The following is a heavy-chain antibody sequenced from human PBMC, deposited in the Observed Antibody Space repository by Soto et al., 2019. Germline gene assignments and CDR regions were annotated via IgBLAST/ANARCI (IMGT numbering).Heavy chain of an antibody. Sequence: PGGSLRLSCAASGFTFSSYGMHWVRQAPGKGLEWVAVIWYDGSNKYYADSVKGRFTISRDNSKNTLYLQMNSLRAEDTAVYYCARVGLAAAGIDYWGRGTLVTVPQ. D-gene: IGHD6-13*01. CDR2: IWYDGSNK. V-gene: IGHV3-33*01. CDR3: ARVGLAAAGIDY. CDR1: GFTFSSYG. J-gene: IGHJ4*02.